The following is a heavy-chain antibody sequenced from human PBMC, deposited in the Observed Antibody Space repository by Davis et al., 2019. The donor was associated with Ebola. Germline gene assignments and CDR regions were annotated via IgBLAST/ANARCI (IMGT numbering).Heavy chain of an antibody. V-gene: IGHV1-2*02. D-gene: IGHD7-27*01. CDR2: INPKSGGT. Sequence: ASVKVSCKTSGYTFSDFFIHWVRQAPGQGLECMGWINPKSGGTFYAQRFEGRVTMTRDTSFATAYLELAGLRSNDTAVYYCARGQHLLGYWDQGTLITVSS. J-gene: IGHJ4*02. CDR3: ARGQHLLGY. CDR1: GYTFSDFF.